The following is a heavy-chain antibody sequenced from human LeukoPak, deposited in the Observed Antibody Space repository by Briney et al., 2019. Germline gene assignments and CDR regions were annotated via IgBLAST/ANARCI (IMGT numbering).Heavy chain of an antibody. CDR2: IYYSGTT. CDR3: ARGANWGSPDY. D-gene: IGHD7-27*01. V-gene: IGHV4-59*01. J-gene: IGHJ4*02. CDR1: GGSISSDY. Sequence: SSETQSLTCTVSGGSISSDYWSWIRQSPGKGLEWIGYIYYSGTTSYNPSLKSRVTISLDTSKNQFSLKLSSVTAADTAVYYCARGANWGSPDYWGQGTLVTVSS.